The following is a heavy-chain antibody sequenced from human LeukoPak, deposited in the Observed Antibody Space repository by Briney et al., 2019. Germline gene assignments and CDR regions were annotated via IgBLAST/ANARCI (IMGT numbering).Heavy chain of an antibody. CDR2: INHSGST. Sequence: SETVSLTCGVYGGSFSGYYWSWIRQPPGKGLEWIGEINHSGSTNYNPSLKSRVTISVDTSKNQFSLKLSSVTAADTAVYYCVVIAVAGTNGYWGQGTLVTVSS. CDR1: GGSFSGYY. CDR3: VVIAVAGTNGY. J-gene: IGHJ4*02. V-gene: IGHV4-34*01. D-gene: IGHD6-19*01.